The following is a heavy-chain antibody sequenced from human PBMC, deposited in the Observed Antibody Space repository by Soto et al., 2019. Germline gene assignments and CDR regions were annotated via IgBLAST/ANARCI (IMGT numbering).Heavy chain of an antibody. D-gene: IGHD2-2*01. CDR2: FDPEDGET. CDR1: GYTLTELS. V-gene: IGHV1-24*01. CDR3: ATFVVVPAATPPGGYNWNPTV. Sequence: ASVKVSCKVSGYTLTELSMHWVRQAPGKGLEWRGGFDPEDGETIYAQKLQGRVTMTEDTSTDTAYMELSSLRSEDTAVYYCATFVVVPAATPPGGYNWNPTVWGQGTMVT. J-gene: IGHJ3*01.